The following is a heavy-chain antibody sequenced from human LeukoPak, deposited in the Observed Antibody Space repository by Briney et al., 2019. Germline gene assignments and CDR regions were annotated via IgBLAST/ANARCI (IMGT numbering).Heavy chain of an antibody. CDR2: LSGSGITT. Sequence: GGSLRLSCAASGFTFSNSAMSWVRQAPGKGLEWVSTLSGSGITTYYADSVKGRFTISRDNSKNTLYLQMNGLRAEDTAVYYCAKGIYSSGWSYDYWGHGTLVTVSS. V-gene: IGHV3-23*01. CDR3: AKGIYSSGWSYDY. D-gene: IGHD6-19*01. J-gene: IGHJ4*01. CDR1: GFTFSNSA.